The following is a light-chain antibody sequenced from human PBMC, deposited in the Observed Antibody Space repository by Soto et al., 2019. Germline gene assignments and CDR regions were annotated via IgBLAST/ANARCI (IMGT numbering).Light chain of an antibody. J-gene: IGKJ1*01. CDR2: GAS. V-gene: IGKV3-11*01. CDR1: QSVGIF. CDR3: QQYGTSPRT. Sequence: EIVLTQSPATLSLSPGERATLSCRASQSVGIFLAWYQQKPGQAPRLLIYGASKRATGIPARFSGSGSGTDFTLTISSLEPEDFAVYYCQQYGTSPRTFGQGTKVEIK.